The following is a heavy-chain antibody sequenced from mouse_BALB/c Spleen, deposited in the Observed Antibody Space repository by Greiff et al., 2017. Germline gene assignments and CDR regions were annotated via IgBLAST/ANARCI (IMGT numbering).Heavy chain of an antibody. Sequence: QVQLQQSGAELAKPGASVKMSCKASGYTFTSYWMHWVKQRPGQGLEWIGYINPSTGYTEYNQKFKDKATLTADKSSSTAYMQLSSLTSEDSAVYYCARSYITTVVPPFAYWGQGTTLTVSS. D-gene: IGHD1-1*01. CDR3: ARSYITTVVPPFAY. CDR1: GYTFTSYW. CDR2: INPSTGYT. J-gene: IGHJ2*01. V-gene: IGHV1-7*01.